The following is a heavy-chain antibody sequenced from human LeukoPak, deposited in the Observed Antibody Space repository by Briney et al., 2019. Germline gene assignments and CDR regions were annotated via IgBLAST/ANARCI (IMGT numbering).Heavy chain of an antibody. Sequence: ASVKVSCKASGYTFTGYYMHWVRQAPGQGLEWMGWINPNRGGTNYAQKFQGRVTMTRDTSISTAYMELSRLRSDDTAVYYCAIRMQSGAFDMWGQGTMVTVSS. CDR1: GYTFTGYY. V-gene: IGHV1-2*02. J-gene: IGHJ3*02. CDR3: AIRMQSGAFDM. CDR2: INPNRGGT. D-gene: IGHD2-8*01.